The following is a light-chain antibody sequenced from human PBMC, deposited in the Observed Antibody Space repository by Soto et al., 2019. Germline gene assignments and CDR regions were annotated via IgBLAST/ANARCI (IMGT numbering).Light chain of an antibody. V-gene: IGLV2-11*01. J-gene: IGLJ3*02. CDR1: ISDVGGYNY. CDR3: CSYAGSYTFEWV. Sequence: QSALTQPRSVSGAPGQSVTISCTGTISDVGGYNYVFWYQQHPGKAPQLMIYDVSKRPSGVPDRFSGSKSGNTASLTISGLQAEDEADYYCCSYAGSYTFEWVFGGGTQVTVL. CDR2: DVS.